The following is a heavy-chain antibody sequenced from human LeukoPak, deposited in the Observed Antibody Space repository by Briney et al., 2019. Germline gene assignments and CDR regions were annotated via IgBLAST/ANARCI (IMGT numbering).Heavy chain of an antibody. V-gene: IGHV4-39*01. Sequence: PSETLSLTCTVSGGSISSSSYYWGWIRQPPGKGLEWIGSIYYSGSTYYNPSLKSRVTISVDTSKNQFSLRLSSVTAADTSLYYCARHPYSAVGPTSVDYWGQGTLVTVSS. CDR1: GGSISSSSYY. CDR3: ARHPYSAVGPTSVDY. CDR2: IYYSGST. D-gene: IGHD1-26*01. J-gene: IGHJ4*02.